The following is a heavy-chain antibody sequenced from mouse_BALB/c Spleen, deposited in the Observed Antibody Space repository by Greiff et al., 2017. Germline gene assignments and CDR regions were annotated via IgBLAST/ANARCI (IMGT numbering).Heavy chain of an antibody. CDR1: GYTFTDYA. V-gene: IGHV1S137*01. CDR3: ARSGNYGNAWFAY. Sequence: VQLQESGAELVRPGVSVKISCKGSGYTFTDYAMHWVQQSHAKSLEWIGVISTYYGDASYNQKFKGKATMTVDKSSSTAYMELARLTSEDSAIYYCARSGNYGNAWFAYWGQGTLVTVSA. J-gene: IGHJ3*01. CDR2: ISTYYGDA. D-gene: IGHD2-1*01.